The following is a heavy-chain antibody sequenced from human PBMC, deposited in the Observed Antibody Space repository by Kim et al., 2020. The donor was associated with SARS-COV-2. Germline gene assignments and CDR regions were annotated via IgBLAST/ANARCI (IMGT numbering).Heavy chain of an antibody. CDR2: INAGNGNT. J-gene: IGHJ4*02. CDR3: ARANRLLWFGELFRDFDY. CDR1: GYTFTSYA. V-gene: IGHV1-3*01. Sequence: ASVKVSCKASGYTFTSYAMHWVRQAPGQRLEWMGWINAGNGNTKYSQKFQGRVTITRDTSASTAYMELSSLRSEDTAVYYCARANRLLWFGELFRDFDYWGQGTLVTVSS. D-gene: IGHD3-10*01.